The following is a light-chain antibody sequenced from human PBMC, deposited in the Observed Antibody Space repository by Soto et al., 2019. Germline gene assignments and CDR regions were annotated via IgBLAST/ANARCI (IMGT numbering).Light chain of an antibody. CDR1: QAISTW. CDR3: QQANSFPRT. J-gene: IGKJ1*01. V-gene: IGKV1D-12*01. Sequence: DIQMTQSPSSVSASVGDRVTITCRASQAISTWLAWYQQKPGKAPKLLIYAASNLQTGVTSRFSGSGSGTDFTLTISSLQPEDLANYYCQQANSFPRTFGQGTKVEIK. CDR2: AAS.